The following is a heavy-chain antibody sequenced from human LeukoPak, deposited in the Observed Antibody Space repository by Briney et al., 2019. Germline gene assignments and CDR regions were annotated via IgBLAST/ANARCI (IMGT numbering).Heavy chain of an antibody. CDR1: GGTFSSYA. D-gene: IGHD3-10*01. Sequence: SVKVSCKASGGTFSSYAISWVRQAPGQGLVWMGGIIPIFGTANYAQKFQGRVTITADESTSTAYMELSSLRSEDTAVYYCARGPAWFGESLCWFDPWGQGTLVTVSS. V-gene: IGHV1-69*01. CDR2: IIPIFGTA. CDR3: ARGPAWFGESLCWFDP. J-gene: IGHJ5*02.